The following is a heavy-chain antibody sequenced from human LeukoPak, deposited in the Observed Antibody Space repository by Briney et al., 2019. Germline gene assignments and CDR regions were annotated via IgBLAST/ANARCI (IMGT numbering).Heavy chain of an antibody. V-gene: IGHV1-18*01. D-gene: IGHD3-3*01. Sequence: ASVKVSCKASGYTFTSYGISWVRQAPGQGLEWMGWISAYNGNTNYAQKLQGRVTMTTDTSTSTAYMELRSLRSDDTAVYYCARDIVYDFWSGYDHSPYSNDAFDIWGQGTMVTVSS. J-gene: IGHJ3*02. CDR3: ARDIVYDFWSGYDHSPYSNDAFDI. CDR1: GYTFTSYG. CDR2: ISAYNGNT.